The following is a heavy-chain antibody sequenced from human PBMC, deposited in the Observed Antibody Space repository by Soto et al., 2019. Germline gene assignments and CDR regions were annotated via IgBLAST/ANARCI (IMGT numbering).Heavy chain of an antibody. CDR2: IYYTGRT. V-gene: IGHV4-59*01. J-gene: IGHJ3*02. D-gene: IGHD4-17*01. CDR1: GGSISTYY. CDR3: ASVDYGGPGGAFDI. Sequence: QVQLQESGPGLVKSSETLSLTCTVSGGSISTYYWSWIRQPPGKGLEWIGYIYYTGRTNYNPSLKRRVTXXVXAXXNPFFLKLSPLTAADAAVYDGASVDYGGPGGAFDIWGQGTMVTVSS.